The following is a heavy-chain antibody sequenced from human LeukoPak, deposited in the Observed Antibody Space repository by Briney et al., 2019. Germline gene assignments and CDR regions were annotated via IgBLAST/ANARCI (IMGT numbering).Heavy chain of an antibody. CDR3: ARELLTYSNHKLGHYMDV. CDR2: ISSSSNYI. CDR1: GFTFSSFG. J-gene: IGHJ6*03. D-gene: IGHD4-11*01. V-gene: IGHV3-21*01. Sequence: GGSLRPSCAASGFTFSSFGMNWVRQAPGKGLEWVSCISSSSNYIYYADSVKGRFTISRENAKNSLYLQMNSLRAEDTAVYYCARELLTYSNHKLGHYMDVWGKGTTVTVSS.